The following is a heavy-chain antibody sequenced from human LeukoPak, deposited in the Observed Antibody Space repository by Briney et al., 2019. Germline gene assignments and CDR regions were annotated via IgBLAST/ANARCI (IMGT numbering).Heavy chain of an antibody. CDR3: ARLPSFMITFGGVIAKYAFDY. CDR2: INPNSGGT. CDR1: GYTFTGYY. V-gene: IGHV1-2*02. D-gene: IGHD3-16*02. J-gene: IGHJ4*02. Sequence: ASVKVSCKASGYTFTGYYMHWVRQAPGQGLEWMGWINPNSGGTNYAQKFQGRVTMTRDTSISTAYMELSRLRSDDTAVYYCARLPSFMITFGGVIAKYAFDYWGQGTLVTVSS.